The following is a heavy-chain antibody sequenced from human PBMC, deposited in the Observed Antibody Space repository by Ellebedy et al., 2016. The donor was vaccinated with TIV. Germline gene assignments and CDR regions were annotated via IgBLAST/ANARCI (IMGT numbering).Heavy chain of an antibody. J-gene: IGHJ6*02. CDR3: AKKGPAAIIDFYYAMDV. CDR2: ISGSGTDT. D-gene: IGHD2-2*01. V-gene: IGHV3-23*01. Sequence: GGSLRLSCTASGFSFSTYDMSWVRQAPGKGLEWVSAISGSGTDTFFADSVKGRFTLSRDTSKNTRYLLMNSLRAEDTAVYYCAKKGPAAIIDFYYAMDVWGQGTTVTVSS. CDR1: GFSFSTYD.